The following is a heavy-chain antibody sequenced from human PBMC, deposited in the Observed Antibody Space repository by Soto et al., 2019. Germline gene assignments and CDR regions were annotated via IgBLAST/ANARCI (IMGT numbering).Heavy chain of an antibody. Sequence: QVQLQESGPGLVKPSQTRSLTCTVSGGSISSGGYYWSWIRQHPGTGLEGIGYIYYSGSTYYTPSIKSRVTISVDTAKNPFFLKLSSVTAADTAVYYCARSDYDFWSGYSYYYMDVWGKGTTVTVSS. CDR1: GGSISSGGYY. V-gene: IGHV4-31*03. J-gene: IGHJ6*03. CDR2: IYYSGST. D-gene: IGHD3-3*01. CDR3: ARSDYDFWSGYSYYYMDV.